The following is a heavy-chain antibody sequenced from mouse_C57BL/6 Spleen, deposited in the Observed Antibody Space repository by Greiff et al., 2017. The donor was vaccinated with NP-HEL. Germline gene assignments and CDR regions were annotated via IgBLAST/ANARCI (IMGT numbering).Heavy chain of an antibody. Sequence: EVQVVESGGGLVQPKGSLKLSCAASGFSFNTYAMNWVRQAPGKGLEWVARIRSKSNNYATYYADSVKDRFTISRDDSESMLYLQMNNLKTEDTAMYYCVRPSDYDVGFAYWGQGTLVTVSA. V-gene: IGHV10-1*01. J-gene: IGHJ3*01. CDR1: GFSFNTYA. CDR3: VRPSDYDVGFAY. CDR2: IRSKSNNYAT. D-gene: IGHD2-4*01.